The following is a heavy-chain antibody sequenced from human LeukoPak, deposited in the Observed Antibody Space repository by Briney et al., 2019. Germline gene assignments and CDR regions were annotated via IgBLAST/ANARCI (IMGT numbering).Heavy chain of an antibody. CDR3: ARDPGSSCPTFYFDY. CDR2: IWYDGSNK. D-gene: IGHD6-13*01. J-gene: IGHJ4*02. Sequence: PGRSLRLSCAASGFTFSSYGMHWVRQAPGKGLEWVAVIWYDGSNKYYADSVKGRFTISRDNSKNTLYLQMNSLRAEDTAVYYCARDPGSSCPTFYFDYWGQGTLVTVSS. V-gene: IGHV3-33*01. CDR1: GFTFSSYG.